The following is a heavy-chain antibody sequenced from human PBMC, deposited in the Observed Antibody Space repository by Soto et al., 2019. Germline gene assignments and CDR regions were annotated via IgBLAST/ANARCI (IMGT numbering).Heavy chain of an antibody. CDR2: IKQDGSEK. CDR3: ARETPASWDFTYNWFDP. Sequence: GGSLRLSCAASGFTFSSYWMSWVRQAPGKGLEWVANIKQDGSEKYYVDSVKGRFTISRDNAKNSLYLQMNSLRAEDTAVYYCARETPASWDFTYNWFDPWGQGTLVTVSS. D-gene: IGHD2-2*01. V-gene: IGHV3-7*01. J-gene: IGHJ5*02. CDR1: GFTFSSYW.